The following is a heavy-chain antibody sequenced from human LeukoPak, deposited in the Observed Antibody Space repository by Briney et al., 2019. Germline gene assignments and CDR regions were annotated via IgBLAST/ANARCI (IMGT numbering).Heavy chain of an antibody. CDR1: GFTFGSYA. V-gene: IGHV3-21*01. J-gene: IGHJ5*02. D-gene: IGHD3-10*01. Sequence: GGSLRLSCAASGFTFGSYAMSWVRQAPGKGLEWVSSISSSSSYIYYADSVKGRFTISRDNAKNSLYLQMNSLRAEDTAVYYCARGHYGSGSYSPNWFDPWGQGTLVTVSS. CDR2: ISSSSSYI. CDR3: ARGHYGSGSYSPNWFDP.